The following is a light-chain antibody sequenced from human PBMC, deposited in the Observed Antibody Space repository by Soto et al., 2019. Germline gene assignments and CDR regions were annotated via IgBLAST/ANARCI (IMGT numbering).Light chain of an antibody. Sequence: QSALAQPASMSGSPGQSITISCTGTSSDVGGYKYVPWYQQHPGKAPKLMIYEVSNRPSGVSNRFSGSKSGNTASLTISGLQAEDEADYYCSSYTSSSTLLYVFGTGTKVTVL. J-gene: IGLJ1*01. CDR1: SSDVGGYKY. V-gene: IGLV2-14*01. CDR3: SSYTSSSTLLYV. CDR2: EVS.